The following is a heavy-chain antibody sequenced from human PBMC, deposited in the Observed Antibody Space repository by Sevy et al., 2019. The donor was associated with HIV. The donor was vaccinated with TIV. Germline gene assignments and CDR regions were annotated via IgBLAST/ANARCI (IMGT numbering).Heavy chain of an antibody. Sequence: ASVKVSCKASGGTFNSYAISWVRQAPGQGLEWMGGIIPIFGTANYAQKFQGRVTITADESTSTAYMELSSLGSEDTAVYYCAGAADYSSHYYYYYMDVWGKGTTVTVSS. V-gene: IGHV1-69*13. CDR1: GGTFNSYA. CDR3: AGAADYSSHYYYYYMDV. CDR2: IIPIFGTA. J-gene: IGHJ6*03. D-gene: IGHD4-4*01.